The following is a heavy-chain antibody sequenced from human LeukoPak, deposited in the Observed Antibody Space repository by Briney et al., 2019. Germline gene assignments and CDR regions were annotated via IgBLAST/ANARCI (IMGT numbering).Heavy chain of an antibody. Sequence: GGSLSLSCAASGFTFGSSGFIFSDYEMYWVRQAPGKGLEWVSYISSSGGTRYYADPVKGRFTISRDNAKKSLYLHMDSLRAEDTAVYYCTSLTAASNFHHWGRGLLVTVSS. CDR2: ISSSGGTR. V-gene: IGHV3-48*03. D-gene: IGHD6-25*01. CDR3: TSLTAASNFHH. J-gene: IGHJ4*02. CDR1: GFTFGS.